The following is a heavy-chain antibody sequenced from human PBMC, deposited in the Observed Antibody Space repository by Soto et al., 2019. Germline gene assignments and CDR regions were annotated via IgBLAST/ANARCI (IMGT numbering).Heavy chain of an antibody. Sequence: GASVKVSCKASGGAFSSYAISWVRQAPGQGLEWMGGIIPIFGTANYAQKFQGRVTITADESTSTAYMELSSLRSEDTAVYYCARVILGVVFNWFDPWGQGTLVTVSS. CDR1: GGAFSSYA. CDR3: ARVILGVVFNWFDP. V-gene: IGHV1-69*13. J-gene: IGHJ5*02. D-gene: IGHD3-3*02. CDR2: IIPIFGTA.